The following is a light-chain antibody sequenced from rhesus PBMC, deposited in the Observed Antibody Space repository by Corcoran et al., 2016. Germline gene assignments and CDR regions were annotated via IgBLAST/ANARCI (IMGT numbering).Light chain of an antibody. CDR2: RAS. Sequence: DIQMTQSPSSLSASVGDTVTITCRASQGISSWVAWYQQKPGAAHKLLFYRASNLKNGVPSRFSGSGSGTDFTLTICSLQSEDFATYSSLHYSSGPRTFGQGTKVEIK. CDR1: QGISSW. CDR3: LHYSSGPRT. V-gene: IGKV1-22*01. J-gene: IGKJ1*01.